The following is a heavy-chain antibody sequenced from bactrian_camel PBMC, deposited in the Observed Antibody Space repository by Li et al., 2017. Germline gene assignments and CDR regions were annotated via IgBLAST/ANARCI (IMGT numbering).Heavy chain of an antibody. J-gene: IGHJ4*01. CDR1: RLTATRTC. D-gene: IGHD3*01. V-gene: IGHV3S1*01. Sequence: VQLVESGGGSVEAGGSLRLSCAASRLTATRTCMGWFRQAPGKDRETVAVHYSATGGTYHANSVKGRFTISRDNAKDTLYLQMNSLKIEDTAVYYCALGSSRQATMTARGKGTQVTVS. CDR2: HYSATGGT.